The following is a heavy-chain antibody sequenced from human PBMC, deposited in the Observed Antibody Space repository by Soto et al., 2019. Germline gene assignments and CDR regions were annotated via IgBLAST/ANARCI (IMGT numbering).Heavy chain of an antibody. CDR3: ARDSTSWFPYYGIDV. CDR2: ISDSGST. J-gene: IGHJ6*02. CDR1: GGSIDYYY. D-gene: IGHD6-13*01. Sequence: QVQLQESGPRLVKSSETLSLTCTVSGGSIDYYYWSWIRQPPGKGLEWIGYISDSGSTKYNPSLRSRVTISVDTSKNQFSLNLNSVTAADTAVYYCARDSTSWFPYYGIDVWGQGTTVTVSS. V-gene: IGHV4-59*01.